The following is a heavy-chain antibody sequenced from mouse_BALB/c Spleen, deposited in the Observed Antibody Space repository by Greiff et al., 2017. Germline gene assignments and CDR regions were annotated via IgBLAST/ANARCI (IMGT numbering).Heavy chain of an antibody. J-gene: IGHJ4*01. CDR2: ISYSGST. V-gene: IGHV3-2*02. Sequence: EVQLVESGPGLVKPSQSLSLTCTVTGYSITSDYAWNWIRQFPGNKLEWMGYISYSGSTSYNPSLKSRISITRDTSKNQFFLQLNSVTTEDTATYYCARRADYYDAMDYWGQGTSVTVSS. D-gene: IGHD2-4*01. CDR3: ARRADYYDAMDY. CDR1: GYSITSDYA.